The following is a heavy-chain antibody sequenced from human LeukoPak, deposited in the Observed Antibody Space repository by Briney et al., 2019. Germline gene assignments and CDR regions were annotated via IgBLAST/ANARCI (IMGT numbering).Heavy chain of an antibody. D-gene: IGHD1-26*01. Sequence: PSETLSLTCAVSTDSTTSNWWSWVRQPPGKGLEWIGEVHKSGSTNYYPSLQSRVTISIDKSKNQIALEPTSVTAADTAVYYCAREIVGAPTPGAYWGQGILVTVSS. J-gene: IGHJ4*02. CDR2: VHKSGST. CDR3: AREIVGAPTPGAY. CDR1: TDSTTSNW. V-gene: IGHV4-4*02.